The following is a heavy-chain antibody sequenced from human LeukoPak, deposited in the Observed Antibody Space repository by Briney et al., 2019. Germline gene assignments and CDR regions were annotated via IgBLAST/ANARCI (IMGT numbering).Heavy chain of an antibody. J-gene: IGHJ5*02. D-gene: IGHD1-1*01. CDR1: GFTFSSYE. CDR3: ARDLGTAENH. CDR2: ISSSGSTI. V-gene: IGHV3-48*03. Sequence: GGSLRLSCAASGFTFSSYEMNWVRQAPGKGLEWVSYISSSGSTIYYADSVKGRFTISRYNAKNSLYLQMDSLRAEDTAVYYCARDLGTAENHWGEGTLVTVSS.